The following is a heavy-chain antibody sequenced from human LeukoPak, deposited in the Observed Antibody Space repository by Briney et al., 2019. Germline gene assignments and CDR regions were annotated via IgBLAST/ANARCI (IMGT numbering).Heavy chain of an antibody. CDR3: ARGGGGWDYDY. CDR1: GYTFTSYA. J-gene: IGHJ4*02. D-gene: IGHD6-19*01. V-gene: IGHV1-3*01. Sequence: RASVKVSCKASGYTFTSYARHWVRQAPGQRLEWMGWINASKGNTKNSQTFQGRVTITRDTTASTDYMVLGSLRSEGTAVCYCARGGGGWDYDYWGQGTLVSDCS. CDR2: INASKGNT.